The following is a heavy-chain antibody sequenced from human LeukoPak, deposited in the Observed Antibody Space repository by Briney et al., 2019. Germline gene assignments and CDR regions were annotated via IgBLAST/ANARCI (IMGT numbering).Heavy chain of an antibody. D-gene: IGHD6-13*01. CDR3: AKDGGPLYSSSPRDAFDI. J-gene: IGHJ3*02. CDR1: GFTFSSYA. Sequence: GGSLRLSCAASGFTFSSYAMHWVRQAPGKGLEWVAVISYDGSNKYYADSVKGRFTISRDNSKNTLYLQMNSLRAEDTAVYYCAKDGGPLYSSSPRDAFDIWGQGAMVTVSS. V-gene: IGHV3-30-3*01. CDR2: ISYDGSNK.